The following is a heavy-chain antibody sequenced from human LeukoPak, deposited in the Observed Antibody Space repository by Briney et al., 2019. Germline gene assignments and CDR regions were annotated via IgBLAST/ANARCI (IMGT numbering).Heavy chain of an antibody. J-gene: IGHJ4*02. CDR1: GFTFSSYS. V-gene: IGHV3-21*01. CDR3: ARGGGDRADY. CDR2: ISSSSSYI. D-gene: IGHD3-10*01. Sequence: GGSLRLSCAASGFTFSSYSMNWVRQAPGKGLGWVSSISSSSSYIYYADSVKGRFTISRDNAKNSLYLQMNSLRAEDTAVYYCARGGGDRADYWGQGTLVTVSS.